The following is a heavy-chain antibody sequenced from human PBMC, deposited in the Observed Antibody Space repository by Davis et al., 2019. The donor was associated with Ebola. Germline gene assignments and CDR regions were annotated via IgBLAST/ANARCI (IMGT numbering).Heavy chain of an antibody. V-gene: IGHV4-39*01. D-gene: IGHD3-10*01. Sequence: MPSETLSLTCAVSGGSISGNSYSWSWIRQPPGKGLEWIGDINHSGSTNYNPSLKSRVTISVDTSKNQFSLKLSSVTAADTAVYYCARTLTYYYGSGSYRTYRYFDYWGQGTLVTVSS. CDR1: GGSISGNSYS. CDR2: INHSGST. CDR3: ARTLTYYYGSGSYRTYRYFDY. J-gene: IGHJ4*02.